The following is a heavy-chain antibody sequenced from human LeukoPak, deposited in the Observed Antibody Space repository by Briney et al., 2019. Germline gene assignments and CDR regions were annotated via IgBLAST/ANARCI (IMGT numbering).Heavy chain of an antibody. D-gene: IGHD2-15*01. CDR1: GYTFTSYG. CDR2: ISAYNGNT. J-gene: IGHJ4*02. CDR3: ARVYCSGGSCYSDFDY. V-gene: IGHV1-18*01. Sequence: ASVKASCKASGYTFTSYGISWVRQAPGRGLEWMGWISAYNGNTNYAQKLQGRVTMTTDTSTSTAYMELRSLRSDDTAVYYCARVYCSGGSCYSDFDYWGQGTLVTVSS.